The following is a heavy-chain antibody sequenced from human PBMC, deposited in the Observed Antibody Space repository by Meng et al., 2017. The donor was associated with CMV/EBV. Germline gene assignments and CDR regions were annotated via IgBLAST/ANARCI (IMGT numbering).Heavy chain of an antibody. V-gene: IGHV3-7*01. CDR3: AREDRPLVHCSSTSCRTNYYYYGMDV. Sequence: LSLTCAASGFTFSNAWMSWVRQAPGKGLEWVANIKQDGSEKYYVDSVKGRFTISRDNAKNSLYLQMNSLRAEDTAVYYCAREDRPLVHCSSTSCRTNYYYYGMDVWGQGTTVTVSS. CDR2: IKQDGSEK. D-gene: IGHD2-2*01. J-gene: IGHJ6*02. CDR1: GFTFSNAW.